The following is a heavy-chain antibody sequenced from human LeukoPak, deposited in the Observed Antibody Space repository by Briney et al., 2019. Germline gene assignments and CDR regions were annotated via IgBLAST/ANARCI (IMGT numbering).Heavy chain of an antibody. V-gene: IGHV4-30-2*01. CDR1: GGSISSGGYS. Sequence: PSETLSLTCAVSGGSISSGGYSWSWIRQPPGKGLEWIGYIYHSGSTYYNPSLKSRVTISVDRSKNQFSLKLSSVTAADTAVYYCAREVNNDYGDRRGFDYWGQGTLVTVSS. D-gene: IGHD4-17*01. J-gene: IGHJ4*02. CDR2: IYHSGST. CDR3: AREVNNDYGDRRGFDY.